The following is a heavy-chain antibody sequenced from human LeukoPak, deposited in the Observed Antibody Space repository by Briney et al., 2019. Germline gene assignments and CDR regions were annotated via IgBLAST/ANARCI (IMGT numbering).Heavy chain of an antibody. J-gene: IGHJ4*02. V-gene: IGHV1-69*05. Sequence: ASVKVSCKASGGTFSSYAISWVRQAPGQGLEWMGRIIPIFGTANYAQKFQGRVTITTDESTSTAYMELSSLRSEDTAVYYCAREDCSGGSCHHDYWGQGTLVIVSS. CDR3: AREDCSGGSCHHDY. CDR1: GGTFSSYA. CDR2: IIPIFGTA. D-gene: IGHD2-15*01.